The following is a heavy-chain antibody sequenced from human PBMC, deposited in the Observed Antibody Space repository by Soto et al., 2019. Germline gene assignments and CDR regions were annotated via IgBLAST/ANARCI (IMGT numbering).Heavy chain of an antibody. CDR1: RFSFSSYG. D-gene: IGHD1-1*01. Sequence: QVQLVESGGGVVQPGRSLRLSCVVSRFSFSSYGMHWVRQAPGRGLEWVAIISSDGRTEYYADSVRGRFTISRDNSKNTLYLQMSSLRVEETAVYYCARKPQTGTTVPFDYWGQGTLVTVSS. CDR2: ISSDGRTE. J-gene: IGHJ4*02. V-gene: IGHV3-30*03. CDR3: ARKPQTGTTVPFDY.